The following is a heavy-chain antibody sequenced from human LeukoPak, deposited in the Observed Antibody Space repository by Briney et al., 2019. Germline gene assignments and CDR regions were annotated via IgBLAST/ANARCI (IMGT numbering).Heavy chain of an antibody. CDR2: IWYDGTKE. J-gene: IGHJ4*02. Sequence: GGSLRLSCSASGFTLSSYGMHWVRQAPGKGLEGVAVIWYDGTKEYDVDSVKGRFTISRDNSKNTAYLQMNSLRAEDTAVYYCARDYGDGYNLDYWGQGTLVTVSS. V-gene: IGHV3-33*01. D-gene: IGHD5-24*01. CDR1: GFTLSSYG. CDR3: ARDYGDGYNLDY.